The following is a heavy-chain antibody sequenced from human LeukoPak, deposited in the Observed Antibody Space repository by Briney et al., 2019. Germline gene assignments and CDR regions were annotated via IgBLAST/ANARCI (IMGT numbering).Heavy chain of an antibody. CDR1: EFTFSSYS. D-gene: IGHD3-22*01. CDR3: ARGDDSGYYDYFDY. Sequence: PGGSLRLSCAASEFTFSSYSMNWVRQAPGKGLERVSTIYTGGNTYYAASVKGRFTISRDFSKNTVFLHMNSLRAEDTAMYYCARGDDSGYYDYFDYWGQGALVTVSS. J-gene: IGHJ4*02. CDR2: IYTGGNT. V-gene: IGHV3-53*01.